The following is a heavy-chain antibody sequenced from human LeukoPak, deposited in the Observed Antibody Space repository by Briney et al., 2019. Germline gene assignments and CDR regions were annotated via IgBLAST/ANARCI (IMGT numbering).Heavy chain of an antibody. D-gene: IGHD3-9*01. CDR3: ARWVPAGYSFDY. CDR1: GYTFTSYG. J-gene: IGHJ4*02. CDR2: ISAYNGNT. Sequence: ASVKVSCKASGYTFTSYGISWVRQAPGQGLEWMGWISAYNGNTNYAQELQGRVTMTTDTSTSTAYMELRSLRSDDTAVYYCARWVPAGYSFDYWGQGTLVTVSS. V-gene: IGHV1-18*01.